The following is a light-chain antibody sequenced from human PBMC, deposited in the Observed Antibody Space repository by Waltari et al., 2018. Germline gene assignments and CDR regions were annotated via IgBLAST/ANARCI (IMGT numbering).Light chain of an antibody. CDR2: LGS. Sequence: DIVMTQSPLSLPVTPGEPASISCRSSQSLLHSNGYKYLDWYLQEPGQSPQLLIYLGSDRASGVPDRFSGSGSGTDFTLKISRVEAEDVGVYYCMQALQTPVTFGQGTRLESK. CDR3: MQALQTPVT. J-gene: IGKJ5*01. V-gene: IGKV2-28*01. CDR1: QSLLHSNGYKY.